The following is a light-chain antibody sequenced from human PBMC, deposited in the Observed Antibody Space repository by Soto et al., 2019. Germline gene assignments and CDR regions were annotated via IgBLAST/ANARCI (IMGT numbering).Light chain of an antibody. CDR1: QSLSSW. V-gene: IGKV1-5*03. J-gene: IGKJ5*01. CDR3: QQYNSYSSIT. Sequence: EIKMTQSPSTLSASVGDRVTITCRASQSLSSWLAWYQQKPGKAPNLLIYKASTLESGVPSRFSGSGSGTEFTLTISSLQPDDFATYYCQQYNSYSSITFGQGTRLEIK. CDR2: KAS.